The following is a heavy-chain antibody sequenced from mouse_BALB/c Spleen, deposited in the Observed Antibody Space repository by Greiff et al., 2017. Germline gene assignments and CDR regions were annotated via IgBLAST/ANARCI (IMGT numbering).Heavy chain of an antibody. J-gene: IGHJ2*01. V-gene: IGHV14-4*02. CDR1: VFNIKDYY. D-gene: IGHD1-1*01. CDR2: IDPENGDT. Sequence: VQLQQSGAELVRSGASVKLSCTASVFNIKDYYMHWVKQRPEQGLEWIGWIDPENGDTEYAPKFQGKATMTADTSSNTAYLQLSSLTSEDTAVYYCDAWNYYGSSYYWGQGTTLTVSS. CDR3: DAWNYYGSSYY.